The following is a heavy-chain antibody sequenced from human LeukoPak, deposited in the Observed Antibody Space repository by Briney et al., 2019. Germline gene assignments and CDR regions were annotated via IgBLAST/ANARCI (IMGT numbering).Heavy chain of an antibody. CDR3: ARRAGAARYYYYYYYMDV. CDR1: GGSISSYY. J-gene: IGHJ6*03. Sequence: SETLSLTCTVSGGSISSYYWSWIRQPPGKGLEWIGYIYYSGSTNYNPSLKSRVTISVDTSKNQFPLKLSSVTAADTAVYYCARRAGAARYYYYYYYMDVWGKGTTVTVSS. D-gene: IGHD6-6*01. CDR2: IYYSGST. V-gene: IGHV4-59*08.